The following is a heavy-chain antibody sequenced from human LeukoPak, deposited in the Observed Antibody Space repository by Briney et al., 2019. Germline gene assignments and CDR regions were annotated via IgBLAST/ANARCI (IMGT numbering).Heavy chain of an antibody. D-gene: IGHD5-18*01. Sequence: PGGSLRLSCAASGFTFHDYAMHWVRQAPGKGLEYVSVIRGGGGVQYYAASVKGRFTISRDNSKNTLYLQMNSLRAEDTAVYYCAKSSHSFGNDALDIWGQGTVVTVSS. CDR2: IRGGGGVQ. CDR1: GFTFHDYA. V-gene: IGHV3-23*01. CDR3: AKSSHSFGNDALDI. J-gene: IGHJ3*02.